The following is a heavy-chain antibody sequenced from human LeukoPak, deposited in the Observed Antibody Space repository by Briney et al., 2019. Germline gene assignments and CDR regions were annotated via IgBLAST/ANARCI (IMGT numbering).Heavy chain of an antibody. CDR3: ARRKASERNYYYYYMDV. CDR1: GSSISSSSYY. V-gene: IGHV4-39*01. Sequence: SETPSLTCTVSGSSISSSSYYWGWIRQPPGKGLEWIGSIYYSGSTYYNPSLKSRVTISVDTSKNQFSLKLSSVTAADTAVYYCARRKASERNYYYYYMDVWGKGTTVTVSS. CDR2: IYYSGST. J-gene: IGHJ6*03. D-gene: IGHD5-24*01.